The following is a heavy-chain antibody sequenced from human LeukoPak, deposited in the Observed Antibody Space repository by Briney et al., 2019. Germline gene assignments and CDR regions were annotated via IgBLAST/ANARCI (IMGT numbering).Heavy chain of an antibody. CDR1: GGSISSSSCY. D-gene: IGHD4-17*01. J-gene: IGHJ3*02. CDR3: ARPDYGDYDTSAFDI. CDR2: IYYSGST. Sequence: PSETLSLTCTVSGGSISSSSCYWGWIRQPPGKGLEWIGSIYYSGSTYYNPSLKSRVTISVDTSKNQFSLKLSSVTAADTAVYYCARPDYGDYDTSAFDIWGQGTMVTVSS. V-gene: IGHV4-39*01.